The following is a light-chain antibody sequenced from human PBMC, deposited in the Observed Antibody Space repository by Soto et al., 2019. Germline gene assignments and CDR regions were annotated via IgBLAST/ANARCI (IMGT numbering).Light chain of an antibody. V-gene: IGKV3-11*01. Sequence: EIVLTQSPATLSLSPGERATLSCRASQTVSTYLAWYQQKPGQAPRLLIYDASNRATGIPARFSGSGSGTDFTLTISRLEPEDFAVYCCQHRGSWPALFSFGPGTEVDVK. CDR1: QTVSTY. J-gene: IGKJ3*01. CDR3: QHRGSWPALFS. CDR2: DAS.